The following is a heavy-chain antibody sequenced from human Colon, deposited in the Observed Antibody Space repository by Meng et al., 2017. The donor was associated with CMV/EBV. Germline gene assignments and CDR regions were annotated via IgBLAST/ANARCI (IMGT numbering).Heavy chain of an antibody. V-gene: IGHV3-23*01. CDR2: ISISGGGT. CDR1: GFSFNSYD. CDR3: AKDDYDYYDSSGFDY. Sequence: GGSLRLSCAASGFSFNSYDMSWVRQAPGKGLEWVSTISISGGGTYYADSVKGRFTISRDNSKNTLYLQMNSLRAEDTAVYYCAKDDYDYYDSSGFDYWGQGTLVTVSS. D-gene: IGHD3-22*01. J-gene: IGHJ4*02.